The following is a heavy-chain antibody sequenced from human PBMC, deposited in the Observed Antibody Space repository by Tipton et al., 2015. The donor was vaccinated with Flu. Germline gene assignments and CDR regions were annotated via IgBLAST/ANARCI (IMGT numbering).Heavy chain of an antibody. CDR1: GGSISRYY. Sequence: TLSLTCNVSGGSISRYYWSWIRQPPGKGLEWIGCIHYTGSTKYNPSLKSRVTLSVDTSKNQFSLKVTSVNAADTAVYYCARGVRPSNMVGGVINWFDPWGQGALVTVSS. CDR2: IHYTGST. J-gene: IGHJ5*02. V-gene: IGHV4-59*01. CDR3: ARGVRPSNMVGGVINWFDP. D-gene: IGHD3-10*01.